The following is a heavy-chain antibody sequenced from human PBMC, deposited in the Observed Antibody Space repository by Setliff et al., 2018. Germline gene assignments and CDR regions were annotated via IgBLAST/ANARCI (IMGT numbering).Heavy chain of an antibody. CDR2: VYRGGSTT. Sequence: LRLSCAASGFTFNNYAMSWVRQAPGKRLEWVSVVYRGGSTTFYAGSVKGRFTISRDDSKNTLYLQMNSLTVDDTAVYYCAKDLGDDGHYYYYMDVWGKGTTVTVSS. CDR3: AKDLGDDGHYYYYMDV. V-gene: IGHV3-23*03. J-gene: IGHJ6*03. D-gene: IGHD4-17*01. CDR1: GFTFNNYA.